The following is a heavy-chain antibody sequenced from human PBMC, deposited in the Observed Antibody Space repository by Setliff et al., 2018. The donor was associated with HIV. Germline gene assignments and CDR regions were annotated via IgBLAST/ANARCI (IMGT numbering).Heavy chain of an antibody. CDR1: GFTFSSHA. CDR2: IWYDGTNI. J-gene: IGHJ4*02. CDR3: ARASYSSSWYNIRPFDY. Sequence: QPGGSLRLSCVVSGFTFSSHAMHWVRQAPGKGLEWVAVIWYDGTNIYYADSVKGRFTISRDNSKNTLYLQMNSLRVEDTGVHFCARASYSSSWYNIRPFDYWAQGILVTVSS. V-gene: IGHV3-33*01. D-gene: IGHD6-13*01.